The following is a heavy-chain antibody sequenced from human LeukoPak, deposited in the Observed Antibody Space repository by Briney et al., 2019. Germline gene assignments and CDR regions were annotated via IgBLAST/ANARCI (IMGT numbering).Heavy chain of an antibody. J-gene: IGHJ4*02. V-gene: IGHV3-21*01. CDR1: GFTFSSYS. Sequence: GGSLRLSCAASGFTFSSYSMNWVRQAPGKGLEWVSSISSSSSYIYYADSVKGRFTISRDNAKNTLYLQMNNLRVEDTAVYYCARGPIGYSSSWYYPFFDYWGQGTLVTVSS. CDR3: ARGPIGYSSSWYYPFFDY. D-gene: IGHD6-13*01. CDR2: ISSSSSYI.